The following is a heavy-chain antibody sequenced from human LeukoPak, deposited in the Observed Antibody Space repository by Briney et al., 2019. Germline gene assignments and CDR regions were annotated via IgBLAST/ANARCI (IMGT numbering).Heavy chain of an antibody. CDR2: INNIATHS. J-gene: IGHJ4*02. V-gene: IGHV3-21*01. D-gene: IGHD4-17*01. CDR1: GFTFTDSA. CDR3: ARDPTRYLRYGYSDY. Sequence: PGESLRLSCAGSGFTFTDSAINWVRQAPGKGLEWVSSINNIATHSYYAASVKGRFSISRDDAKNSVYLQMHSLRAEDTAIYYCARDPTRYLRYGYSDYWGQGAQVTVSS.